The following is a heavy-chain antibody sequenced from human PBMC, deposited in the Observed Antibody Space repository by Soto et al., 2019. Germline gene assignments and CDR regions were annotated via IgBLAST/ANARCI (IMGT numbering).Heavy chain of an antibody. Sequence: QVHLVQSGAEAKKPGASVKVSCKASNYTFINYGSGWVRQAPGQGLEWIGWVNPSYGKPYYAPEFQGLITLTTETSTGSVYMYLRSLTSDDTAVYFCEIEVVPIATLPVNGFDSWGQGTLVTVSA. CDR2: VNPSYGKP. CDR1: NYTFINYG. V-gene: IGHV1-18*04. CDR3: EIEVVPIATLPVNGFDS. J-gene: IGHJ5*01. D-gene: IGHD2-21*01.